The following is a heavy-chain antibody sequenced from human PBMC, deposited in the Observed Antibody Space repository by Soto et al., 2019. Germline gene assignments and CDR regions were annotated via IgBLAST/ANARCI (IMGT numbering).Heavy chain of an antibody. CDR1: GDSISRGGYY. Sequence: QVQLQESGPGLVKPSQTLSLTCTVSGDSISRGGYYWNWLRQHPRKGLEWIGYIYHSGSTIYNPSLKSQVTRSVDTSNKRLSLELSNVTAADTAVYYCARDGAGAYGLGWFDPWGQGILVTVSS. J-gene: IGHJ5*02. D-gene: IGHD2-21*01. CDR2: IYHSGST. V-gene: IGHV4-31*01. CDR3: ARDGAGAYGLGWFDP.